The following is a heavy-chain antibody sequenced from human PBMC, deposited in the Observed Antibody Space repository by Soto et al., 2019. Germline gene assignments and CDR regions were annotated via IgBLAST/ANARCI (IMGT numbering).Heavy chain of an antibody. CDR1: GGSISSSSYY. CDR3: ARTIVATADY. D-gene: IGHD5-12*01. Sequence: SETLSLTCTVSGGSISSSSYYWGWIRQPPGKGLEWIGSIYYSGSTYYNPSLKSRVTISVDTSKNQFSLKLSSVTAADTAVYYCARTIVATADYWGQGTLVTVSS. CDR2: IYYSGST. J-gene: IGHJ4*02. V-gene: IGHV4-39*01.